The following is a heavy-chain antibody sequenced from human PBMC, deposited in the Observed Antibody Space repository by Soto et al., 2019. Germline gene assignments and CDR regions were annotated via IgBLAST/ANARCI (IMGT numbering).Heavy chain of an antibody. CDR3: ARRGPGSYFDY. D-gene: IGHD2-15*01. CDR1: GFTFSNYA. J-gene: IGHJ4*02. V-gene: IGHV3-23*01. CDR2: ISGSGDST. Sequence: TGGSLRLSCAASGFTFSNYAMNWVRQAPGKGLEWVSVISGSGDSTYYADSVKGRFTISRDNSKNTLYLQMNSLRAEDTAVYYCARRGPGSYFDYWGQGTLVTVSS.